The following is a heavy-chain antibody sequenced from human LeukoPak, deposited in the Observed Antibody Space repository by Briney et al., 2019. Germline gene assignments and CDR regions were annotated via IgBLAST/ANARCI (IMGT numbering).Heavy chain of an antibody. Sequence: SETLSLTCAVYGGSFSGYYWSWIRQPPGKGLEWIGEINHSGSTNYNPSLKSRVTISVDTSKNQFSLNLSSVTAADTAVYHCARRGLGRPDYWGQGTLVTVSS. CDR2: INHSGST. V-gene: IGHV4-34*01. D-gene: IGHD3/OR15-3a*01. CDR3: ARRGLGRPDY. CDR1: GGSFSGYY. J-gene: IGHJ4*02.